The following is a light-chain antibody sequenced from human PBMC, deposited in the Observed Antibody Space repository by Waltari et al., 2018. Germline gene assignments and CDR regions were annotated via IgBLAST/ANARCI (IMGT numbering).Light chain of an antibody. J-gene: IGKJ1*01. V-gene: IGKV3-15*01. Sequence: EIVTTQSPATLSVSPGESATLSCRASQSIRNNLAWYQQKPGQAPRLLIHSTSIWAPGIPTRFNGIGSGTEFTLSISSLQSEDFALYYCHHYNNWGTFGQGTKVEFK. CDR3: HHYNNWGT. CDR2: STS. CDR1: QSIRNN.